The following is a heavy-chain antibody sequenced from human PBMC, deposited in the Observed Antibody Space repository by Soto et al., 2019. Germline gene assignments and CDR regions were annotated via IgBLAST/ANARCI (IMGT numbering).Heavy chain of an antibody. Sequence: QVQLVQSGAEVKKPGSSVKVSCKASGGTFSSYAISWVRQAPGQGLEWMGGIIPIFGTANYAQKFQGRVTITADESTSTAYMELSSLRSEDTAVYYCARGSVVVVAAIRDYCYGMDVWGQGTTVTVSS. V-gene: IGHV1-69*01. D-gene: IGHD2-15*01. CDR2: IIPIFGTA. CDR3: ARGSVVVVAAIRDYCYGMDV. J-gene: IGHJ6*02. CDR1: GGTFSSYA.